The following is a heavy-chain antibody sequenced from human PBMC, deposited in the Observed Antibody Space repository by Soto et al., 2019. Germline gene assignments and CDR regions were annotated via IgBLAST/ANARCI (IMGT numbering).Heavy chain of an antibody. CDR1: GYIFTSYY. CDR3: SRVDPGETSPFDH. J-gene: IGHJ4*02. V-gene: IGHV1-46*03. Sequence: ASVKVSCKASGYIFTSYYIHWVRQAPGQGLEWMGWINPFDGSRMFAQSFQGRVTMTRDTSTSTVYMEVSSLRSEDTAVYYCSRVDPGETSPFDHWGQGTLVTVTS. D-gene: IGHD3-10*01. CDR2: INPFDGSR.